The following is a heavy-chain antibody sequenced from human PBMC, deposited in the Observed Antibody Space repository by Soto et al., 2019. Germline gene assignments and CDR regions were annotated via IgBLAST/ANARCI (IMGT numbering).Heavy chain of an antibody. J-gene: IGHJ4*02. V-gene: IGHV3-23*01. CDR3: AKSPQDIVVVVAATSDY. CDR2: ISGSGGST. Sequence: GGSLRLSCAASGFTFSSYAMSWVRQAPGKGLEWVLAISGSGGSTYYADSVKGRFTISRDNSKNTLYLQMNSLRAEDTAVYYCAKSPQDIVVVVAATSDYWGQGTLVTVSS. D-gene: IGHD2-15*01. CDR1: GFTFSSYA.